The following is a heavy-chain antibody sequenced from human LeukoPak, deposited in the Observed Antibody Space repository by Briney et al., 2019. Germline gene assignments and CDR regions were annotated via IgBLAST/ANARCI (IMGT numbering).Heavy chain of an antibody. CDR1: GFTFSSYS. CDR3: AKQNYGDYEGHFDY. J-gene: IGHJ4*02. V-gene: IGHV3-48*01. CDR2: ISSSSSTI. Sequence: GGSLRLSCAASGFTFSSYSMNWVRQAPGKGLEWVSYISSSSSTIYYADSVKGRFAISRDNAKNSLYLQMNSLRAEDTAVYYCAKQNYGDYEGHFDYWGQGTLVTVSS. D-gene: IGHD4-17*01.